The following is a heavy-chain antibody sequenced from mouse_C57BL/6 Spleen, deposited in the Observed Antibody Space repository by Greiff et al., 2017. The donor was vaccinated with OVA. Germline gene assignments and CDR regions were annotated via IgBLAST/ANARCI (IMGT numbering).Heavy chain of an antibody. Sequence: EVKLVESGGGLVKPGGSLKISCAASGFTFSDYGMHWVRQAPEKGLEWVAYISSGSSSIYYADKVKGQFTISRDNAKNTLFLQLTSLRSEDTAMYYCARRPADRNYYSIDYWGQGTSVTVSA. CDR2: ISSGSSSI. J-gene: IGHJ4*01. D-gene: IGHD3-2*01. V-gene: IGHV5-17*01. CDR3: ARRPADRNYYSIDY. CDR1: GFTFSDYG.